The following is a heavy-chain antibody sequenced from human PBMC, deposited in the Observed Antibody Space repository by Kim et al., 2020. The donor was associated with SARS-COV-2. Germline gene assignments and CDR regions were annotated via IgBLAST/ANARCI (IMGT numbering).Heavy chain of an antibody. J-gene: IGHJ6*02. D-gene: IGHD6-19*01. CDR3: ARYSSRWVSKGMDV. CDR1: GFTFSSYD. V-gene: IGHV3-13*04. Sequence: GGSLRLSCAASGFTFSSYDMHWVRQATGKGLEWVSAIGTAGYTYYPGSVKDRFTISRENAKNSLYHQMNSLSAGDTAAYYCARYSSRWVSKGMDVWGQGTPGTVSS. CDR2: IGTAGYT.